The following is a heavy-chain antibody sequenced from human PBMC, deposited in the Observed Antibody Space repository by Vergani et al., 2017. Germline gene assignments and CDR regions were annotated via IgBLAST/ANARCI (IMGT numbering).Heavy chain of an antibody. CDR1: GYTFTGYY. CDR2: INPNSGGT. V-gene: IGHV1-2*04. J-gene: IGHJ6*02. D-gene: IGHD2-2*01. Sequence: QVQLVQSGAEVKKPGASVKVSCKASGYTFTGYYMHWVRQAPGQGLEWMGWINPNSGGTNYAQKFPGWFTMTRDTSVSTAYMELSRLGSDDTAVYYCARTASVVVPAANYGMDVWGQGTTVTVSS. CDR3: ARTASVVVPAANYGMDV.